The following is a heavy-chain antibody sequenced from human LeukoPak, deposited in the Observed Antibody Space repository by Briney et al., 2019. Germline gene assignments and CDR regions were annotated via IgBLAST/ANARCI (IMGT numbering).Heavy chain of an antibody. CDR1: GFGVSSNY. V-gene: IGHV3-66*01. CDR2: IYRGEKT. D-gene: IGHD2-21*02. Sequence: GGSLRLSCEASGFGVSSNYINWVRQAPGRGLEWVSVIYRGEKTYYADSVKGRFNISRDSSKNTVFLQMNSLRAEDTAIYYCARSDGGVLYCGEDCYLDLWGQGTLVTVSS. J-gene: IGHJ4*02. CDR3: ARSDGGVLYCGEDCYLDL.